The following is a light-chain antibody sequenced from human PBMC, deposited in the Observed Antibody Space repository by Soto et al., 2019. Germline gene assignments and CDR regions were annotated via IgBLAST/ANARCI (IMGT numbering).Light chain of an antibody. CDR2: DAS. V-gene: IGKV1-5*01. J-gene: IGKJ1*01. Sequence: DIQMTQSPSSLSASVVDRVTITFRSTLSISTYLNFYQQKPGKAPKLLIYDASSLESGVPSRFSGSGSGTEFTLTISSLQPDDFATYYCQQYNSYSWTFGQGTKVDIK. CDR3: QQYNSYSWT. CDR1: LSISTY.